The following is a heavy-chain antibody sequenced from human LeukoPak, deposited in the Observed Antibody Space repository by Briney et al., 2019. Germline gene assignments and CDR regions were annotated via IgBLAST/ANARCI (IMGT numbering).Heavy chain of an antibody. CDR3: AKENIVVVVAASSHFDY. V-gene: IGHV3-23*01. D-gene: IGHD2-15*01. CDR2: ISGSVGST. J-gene: IGHJ4*02. CDR1: GFTFSSYA. Sequence: GGSLRLSCAASGFTFSSYAMSWVRQAPGKGLEWVSAISGSVGSTYYADSVKGRFTISRDNSKNTLYLQMNSLRTADTAVYYCAKENIVVVVAASSHFDYWGQGTLVTVSS.